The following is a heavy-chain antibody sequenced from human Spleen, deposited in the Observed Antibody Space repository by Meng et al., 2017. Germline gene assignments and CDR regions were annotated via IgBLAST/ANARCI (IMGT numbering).Heavy chain of an antibody. D-gene: IGHD1-20*01. J-gene: IGHJ4*02. CDR1: GYTFSTYA. CDR3: ARDRLTGTLYY. CDR2: INTNTGNP. V-gene: IGHV7-4-1*02. Sequence: ASVKVSCKASGYTFSTYAMNWLRQAPAQGLEWMGWINTNTGNPTYAQGFTGRFVFSLDTSVSTAYLQISSLKAEDTAVYYCARDRLTGTLYYWGQGTLVTVSS.